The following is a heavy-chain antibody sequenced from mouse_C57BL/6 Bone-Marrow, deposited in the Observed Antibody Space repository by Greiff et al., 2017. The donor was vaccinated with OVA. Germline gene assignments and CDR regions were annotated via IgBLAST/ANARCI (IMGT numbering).Heavy chain of an antibody. J-gene: IGHJ3*01. CDR2: INSDGGST. CDR3: TRHYDYDEIAY. D-gene: IGHD2-4*01. V-gene: IGHV5-2*01. Sequence: EVHLVESGGGLVQPGESLKLSCESNDYEFPSHDLSWVRKPPEKRLELVAAINSDGGSTYYPDTMERRFIISRDNTKNTLYRQMSSLRSEDTALYYCTRHYDYDEIAYWGQGTLVTVSA. CDR1: DYEFPSHD.